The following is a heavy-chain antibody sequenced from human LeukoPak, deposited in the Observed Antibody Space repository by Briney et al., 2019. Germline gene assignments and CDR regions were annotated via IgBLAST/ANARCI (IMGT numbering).Heavy chain of an antibody. CDR1: GFTFSSYV. V-gene: IGHV3-30*04. D-gene: IGHD3-16*01. J-gene: IGHJ4*02. CDR3: AKLPSGGY. Sequence: GGSLRLSCAASGFTFSSYVLHWVRQAPGKGLEWVAVISSDGSNKYYADSVKGRFTISRDNSKNTLYLQMNSLRAEDTAVYYCAKLPSGGYWGQGALVTVSS. CDR2: ISSDGSNK.